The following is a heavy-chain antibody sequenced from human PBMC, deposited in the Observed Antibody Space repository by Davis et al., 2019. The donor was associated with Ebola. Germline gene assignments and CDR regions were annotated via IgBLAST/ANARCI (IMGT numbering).Heavy chain of an antibody. D-gene: IGHD1-26*01. J-gene: IGHJ4*02. Sequence: SETLSLTCTVSGGSISSGDYYWSWIRQPPGKGLEWIGNIYYGGTTNYNPSLKSRVTISGDTSKNQFSLNVNSVTAADTAMYYCARTPQYTSYGSYFDYWGQGALVTVSS. CDR2: IYYGGTT. CDR3: ARTPQYTSYGSYFDY. CDR1: GGSISSGDYY. V-gene: IGHV4-61*08.